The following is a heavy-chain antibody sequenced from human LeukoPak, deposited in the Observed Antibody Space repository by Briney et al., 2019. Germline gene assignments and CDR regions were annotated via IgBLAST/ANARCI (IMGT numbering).Heavy chain of an antibody. CDR3: AREAGWLQLWRLPSHMDV. V-gene: IGHV1-18*01. J-gene: IGHJ6*03. CDR2: ISAYNGNT. CDR1: GYTFTSYG. D-gene: IGHD5-24*01. Sequence: ASVKVSCKASGYTFTSYGISWVRQAPGQGLEWMGWISAYNGNTNYAQKLQGRVTMTTDTSTSTAYMELRSLRSDDTAVYYCAREAGWLQLWRLPSHMDVWGKGTTVTVSS.